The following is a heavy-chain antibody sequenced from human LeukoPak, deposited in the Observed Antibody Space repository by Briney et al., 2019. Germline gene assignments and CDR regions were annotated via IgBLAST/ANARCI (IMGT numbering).Heavy chain of an antibody. CDR3: ARTFGYSSGWYLYYYMDV. D-gene: IGHD6-19*01. CDR2: INHSGST. Sequence: PSETLSLTCAVYGGSFSGYYWSWIRQPPGKGLEWIGEINHSGSTNYNPSLKCRVTISVGTSKNQFSLKLSSVTAADTAVYYCARTFGYSSGWYLYYYMDVWGKGTTVTVSS. CDR1: GGSFSGYY. V-gene: IGHV4-34*01. J-gene: IGHJ6*03.